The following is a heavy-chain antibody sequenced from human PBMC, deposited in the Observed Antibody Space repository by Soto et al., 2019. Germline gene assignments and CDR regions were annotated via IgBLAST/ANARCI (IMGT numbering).Heavy chain of an antibody. Sequence: GASVKVSCKASGYSFTTYAIHWVRQAPGRGLEWMGRINAGNGYTEYSQTFQGRLTISRDTSASTAHMELGSLRAEDTAVYYCARDMAIFGMAITGYYFYGMDVWGQGTTVTVSS. J-gene: IGHJ6*02. D-gene: IGHD3-3*01. CDR3: ARDMAIFGMAITGYYFYGMDV. CDR1: GYSFTTYA. V-gene: IGHV1-3*01. CDR2: INAGNGYT.